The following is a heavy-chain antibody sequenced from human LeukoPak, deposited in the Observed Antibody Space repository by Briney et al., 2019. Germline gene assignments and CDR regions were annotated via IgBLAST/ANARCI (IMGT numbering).Heavy chain of an antibody. D-gene: IGHD5-12*01. CDR2: IYYSGST. CDR3: ARVDSGYEFSYFDY. J-gene: IGHJ4*02. Sequence: SETLSLTCTVSGGSISSGDYHWSWIRQPPGKGLEWIGYIYYSGSTYYNPSLKSRVTISVDTSKNQFSLKLSSVTAADTAVYYCARVDSGYEFSYFDYWGQGTLVTVSS. CDR1: GGSISSGDYH. V-gene: IGHV4-30-4*01.